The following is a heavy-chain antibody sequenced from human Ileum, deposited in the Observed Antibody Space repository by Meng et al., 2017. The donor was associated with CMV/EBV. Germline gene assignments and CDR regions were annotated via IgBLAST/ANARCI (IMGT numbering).Heavy chain of an antibody. Sequence: GSLRLSCTVSGDSINTDNYNWAWVRQPPGRELEWIGNIYFSGSTHYNPSLKSRVTISLDTSKNQFSLTLTSVTAADTAIYHCVRVHRSSSGFDYWGQGTLVTVSS. D-gene: IGHD6-6*01. CDR3: VRVHRSSSGFDY. CDR1: GDSINTDNYN. CDR2: IYFSGST. J-gene: IGHJ4*02. V-gene: IGHV4-39*07.